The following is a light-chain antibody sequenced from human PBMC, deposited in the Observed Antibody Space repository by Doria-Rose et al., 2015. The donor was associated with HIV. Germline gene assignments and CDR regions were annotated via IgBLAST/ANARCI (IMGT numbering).Light chain of an antibody. V-gene: IGKV3-20*01. J-gene: IGKJ1*01. CDR2: DGS. Sequence: TQSPGTLSLSPGERATLSCRASQSFSSTYLAWYQQKPGQAPSLLIYDGSTRATGIADRFSASGSGTDFTLTINRLEPEVFALYCCLQYVTSWTFGQGTKVEI. CDR3: LQYVTSWT. CDR1: QSFSSTY.